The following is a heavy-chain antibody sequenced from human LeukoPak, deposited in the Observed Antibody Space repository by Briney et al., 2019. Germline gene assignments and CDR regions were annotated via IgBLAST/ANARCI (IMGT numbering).Heavy chain of an antibody. D-gene: IGHD2-15*01. CDR2: INHSGST. V-gene: IGHV4-34*01. CDR3: ASPATLYAFDI. J-gene: IGHJ3*02. Sequence: SETLSLTCAVYGGSFSGYYWSWIRQPPGKGLEWIGEINHSGSTYYNPSLKSRVTISVDTSKNQFSRKLSSVTAANTAVYYCASPATLYAFDIWGQGTMVTVSS. CDR1: GGSFSGYY.